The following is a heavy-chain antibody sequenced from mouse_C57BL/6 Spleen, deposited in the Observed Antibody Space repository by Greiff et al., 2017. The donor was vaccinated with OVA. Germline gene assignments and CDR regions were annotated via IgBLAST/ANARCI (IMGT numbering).Heavy chain of an antibody. V-gene: IGHV1-78*01. CDR2: IDPETGGT. Sequence: QVQLQQSDAELVKPGASVKISCKVSGYTFTDHTIHWMKQRPEQGLEWIGAIDPETGGTAYNQKFKGKAILTADKSSSTAYMELRSLTSEDSAVYYCTRGDYGSSYWFAYWGQGTLVTVSA. D-gene: IGHD1-1*01. CDR1: GYTFTDHT. CDR3: TRGDYGSSYWFAY. J-gene: IGHJ3*01.